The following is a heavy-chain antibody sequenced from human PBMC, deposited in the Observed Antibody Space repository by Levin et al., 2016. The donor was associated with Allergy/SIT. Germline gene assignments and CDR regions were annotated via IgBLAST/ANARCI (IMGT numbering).Heavy chain of an antibody. V-gene: IGHV3-33*01. CDR2: IGDDATSK. Sequence: GESLKISCGASGFTFSSHGMHWVRQAPGKGLEWVAVIGDDATSKNYADSVKGRFTISRDNSKNTLSLQMNSLRVEDTAVYYCARDFCSGGTCYRSDYYFMDVWGKGTAVTVSS. D-gene: IGHD2-15*01. J-gene: IGHJ6*03. CDR1: GFTFSSHG. CDR3: ARDFCSGGTCYRSDYYFMDV.